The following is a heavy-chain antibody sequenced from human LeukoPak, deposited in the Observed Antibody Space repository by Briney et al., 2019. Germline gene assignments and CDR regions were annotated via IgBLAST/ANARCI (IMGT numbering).Heavy chain of an antibody. J-gene: IGHJ6*03. D-gene: IGHD2-2*01. CDR1: GGSFSGYY. CDR2: INHSGST. Sequence: SETLSLTCAVYGGSFSGYYWSWIRQPPGKGLERIGEINHSGSTNYNPSLKSRVTISVDTSKNQFSLKLSSVTAADTAVYYCAASGVVPAAHPPHYMDAWGKGTTVTVSS. V-gene: IGHV4-34*01. CDR3: AASGVVPAAHPPHYMDA.